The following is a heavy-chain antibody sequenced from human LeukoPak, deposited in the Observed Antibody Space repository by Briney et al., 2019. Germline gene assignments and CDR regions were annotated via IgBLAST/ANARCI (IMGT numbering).Heavy chain of an antibody. CDR3: ARDPPPEDSITWYLDF. Sequence: GASVKVSCKTSGYAFTSHAMHWVRQAPGQRPEWMGWINAGNGNTRYSQKFQGRLTITRDTSASSVYMDLSRLRSEDTAVYFCARDPPPEDSITWYLDFWGQGTLVTVSA. D-gene: IGHD2-21*01. CDR2: INAGNGNT. J-gene: IGHJ4*02. V-gene: IGHV1-3*01. CDR1: GYAFTSHA.